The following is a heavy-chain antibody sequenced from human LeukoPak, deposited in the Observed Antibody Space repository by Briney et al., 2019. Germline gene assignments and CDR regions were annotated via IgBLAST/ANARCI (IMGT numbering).Heavy chain of an antibody. CDR1: GYTFTSYG. CDR3: ARVEYYGSGSYYPIDY. J-gene: IGHJ4*02. V-gene: IGHV1-18*01. D-gene: IGHD3-10*01. CDR2: ISAYNGNT. Sequence: GASVKVSCKASGYTFTSYGISWVRQAPGQGLEWVGWISAYNGNTNYAQKLQGRVTMTTDTSTSTAYMELRSLRSDDTAVYYCARVEYYGSGSYYPIDYWGQGTLVTVSS.